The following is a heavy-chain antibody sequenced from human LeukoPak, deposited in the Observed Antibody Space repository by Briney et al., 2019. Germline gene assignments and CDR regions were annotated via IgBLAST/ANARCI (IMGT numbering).Heavy chain of an antibody. CDR1: GFTFSSYS. CDR3: ARVIGCGWYLSLGD. V-gene: IGHV3-21*01. CDR2: ISSSSSYI. D-gene: IGHD6-19*01. Sequence: PGGSLRLSCAASGFTFSSYSMNWVRQAPGKGLEWVSSISSSSSYIYYADSVKGRFTISRDNAKNSLYLQMNSLRAEDTAVYYCARVIGCGWYLSLGDWGQGTLVTVSS. J-gene: IGHJ4*02.